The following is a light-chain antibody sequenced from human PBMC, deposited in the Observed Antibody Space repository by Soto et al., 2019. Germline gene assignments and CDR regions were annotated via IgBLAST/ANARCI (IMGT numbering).Light chain of an antibody. V-gene: IGKV3-15*01. CDR2: GAS. CDR1: QSVSSN. CDR3: PQQNNWPLYT. Sequence: EIVMTQSPATLSVSPGERATLSCRASQSVSSNLAWYQQKPGQAPRLLIYGASTRATGIPAWFSGSGSGTEFTLTISSLPSEDFAVDYCPQQNNWPLYTFGQGTKLEIK. J-gene: IGKJ2*01.